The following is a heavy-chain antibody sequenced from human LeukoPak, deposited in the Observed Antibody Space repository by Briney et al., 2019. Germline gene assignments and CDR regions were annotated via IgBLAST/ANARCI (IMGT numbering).Heavy chain of an antibody. J-gene: IGHJ4*02. CDR2: ISDNEGTT. CDR1: GFTFNYYA. Sequence: PGGSLRVSCAASGFTFNYYAMSWVRQAPGKGLEWVSGISDNEGTTYYTDSVKGRFTISRDNTKNTVYLQMNNLRADDTAVYFCARHDSFIPYWGQGTLVTVSS. D-gene: IGHD5-18*01. CDR3: ARHDSFIPY. V-gene: IGHV3-23*01.